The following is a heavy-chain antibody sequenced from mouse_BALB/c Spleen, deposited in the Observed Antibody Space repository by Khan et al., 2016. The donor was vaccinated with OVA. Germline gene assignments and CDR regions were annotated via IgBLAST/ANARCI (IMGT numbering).Heavy chain of an antibody. V-gene: IGHV5-9-1*01. D-gene: IGHD2-1*01. J-gene: IGHJ3*01. CDR1: GFTFSSFV. CDR3: AKGNCGWFAY. Sequence: EVELVESGGGLVEPGGSLKLSCAASGFTFSSFVMSWVRQTPEKRLEWVATISSAATYTYYPDSVKGRFTISRDNAKNTLYLQMNSLRSEDTATYYCAKGNCGWFAYWGQGTLVTVSA. CDR2: ISSAATYT.